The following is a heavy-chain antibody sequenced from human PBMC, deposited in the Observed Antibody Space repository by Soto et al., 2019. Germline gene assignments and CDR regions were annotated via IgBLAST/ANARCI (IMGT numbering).Heavy chain of an antibody. CDR2: INHSRST. J-gene: IGHJ5*02. V-gene: IGHV4-34*01. D-gene: IGHD2-8*01. Sequence: SETLSLTCAVYGGSFSGYYWSWIRQPPGKGLEWIGEINHSRSTNYNPSLKSRVTISVDTSKNQFSLKLSSVTAADTAVYYCARAQSGYCTNGVCQNWFDPWGQGTLVTVSS. CDR3: ARAQSGYCTNGVCQNWFDP. CDR1: GGSFSGYY.